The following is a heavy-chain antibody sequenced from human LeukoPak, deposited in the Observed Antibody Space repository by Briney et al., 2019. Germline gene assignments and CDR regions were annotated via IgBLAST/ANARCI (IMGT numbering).Heavy chain of an antibody. CDR3: ARDHNWGPDY. V-gene: IGHV1-2*02. D-gene: IGHD7-27*01. CDR1: GYTFTDHY. Sequence: ASVKVSSQALGYTFTDHYFHWLRQAPGQGIEWIGWIHPGRGDTNIAQKFQGRVSLTRDMSISTAYMDSSRLTSDDTAVYYCARDHNWGPDYWGQGTLVSVSS. J-gene: IGHJ4*02. CDR2: IHPGRGDT.